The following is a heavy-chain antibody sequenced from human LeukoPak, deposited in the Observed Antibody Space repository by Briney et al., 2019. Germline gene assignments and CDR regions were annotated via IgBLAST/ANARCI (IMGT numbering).Heavy chain of an antibody. CDR3: ARSPVLRFLEWPYFDY. CDR1: GGSISIYY. D-gene: IGHD3-3*01. V-gene: IGHV4-59*01. Sequence: PSETLSLTCTVSGGSISIYYWSWIRQPPGKGLEWIGYIYYSGSTNYNPSLKSRVTISVDTSKNQFSLKLSSVTAADTAVYYCARSPVLRFLEWPYFDYWGQGTLVTVSS. CDR2: IYYSGST. J-gene: IGHJ4*02.